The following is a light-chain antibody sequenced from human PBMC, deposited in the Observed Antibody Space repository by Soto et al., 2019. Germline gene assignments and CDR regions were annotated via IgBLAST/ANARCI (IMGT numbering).Light chain of an antibody. CDR1: QSISSY. CDR3: QQSYSTLAT. V-gene: IGKV1-39*01. J-gene: IGKJ1*01. CDR2: AAS. Sequence: DIQMTQSPSSLSASVGDRVTITCRASQSISSYLNWYQQKPGKAPKLLIYAASSLQSGVPSRFSGSGSGTDFTLTISSLQPEDSATYYCQQSYSTLATFGQGTKVDIK.